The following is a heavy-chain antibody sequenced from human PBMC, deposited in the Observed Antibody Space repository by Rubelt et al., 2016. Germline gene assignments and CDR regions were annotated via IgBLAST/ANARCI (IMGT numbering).Heavy chain of an antibody. CDR2: IYYSGST. Sequence: QLQLQESGPGLVKPSETLSLTCTVSGGSISSSSYYWGWIRQPPGKGLEWIGSIYYSGSTYYNPSLKSRVTISVDTSKNHFSLKLSPVTAADTAVYYCARQDWLITMTYYFDYWGQGTLVTVSS. CDR1: GGSISSSSYY. J-gene: IGHJ4*02. D-gene: IGHD3-3*01. V-gene: IGHV4-39*07. CDR3: ARQDWLITMTYYFDY.